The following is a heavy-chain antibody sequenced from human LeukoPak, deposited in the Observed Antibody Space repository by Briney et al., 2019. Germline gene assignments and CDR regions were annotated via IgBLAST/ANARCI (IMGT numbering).Heavy chain of an antibody. V-gene: IGHV3-74*01. CDR3: AKDVGVVPAASAAY. Sequence: QPGGSLRLSCAASGFTFSSYWLHWVRQAPGKGLVWVSRINSDGSSTSYADSVKGRFTISGDNSKNTLYLQMNSLRAEDTAVYYCAKDVGVVPAASAAYWGQGTLVTVSS. D-gene: IGHD2-2*01. CDR2: INSDGSST. CDR1: GFTFSSYW. J-gene: IGHJ4*02.